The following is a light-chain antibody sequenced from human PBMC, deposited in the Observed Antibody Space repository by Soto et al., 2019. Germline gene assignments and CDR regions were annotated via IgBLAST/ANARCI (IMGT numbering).Light chain of an antibody. CDR3: QQCRNWPLT. V-gene: IGKV3-15*01. J-gene: IGKJ4*01. CDR2: DAS. CDR1: PNVYNN. Sequence: EILMTQSPATLSVSPGEGATLSCKASPNVYNNLAWYQQSPGQPPRLLIYDASTRATGISARFSGSGYGTEFTLTISSLQSEDFAVYFCQQCRNWPLTFGGGTKVDIK.